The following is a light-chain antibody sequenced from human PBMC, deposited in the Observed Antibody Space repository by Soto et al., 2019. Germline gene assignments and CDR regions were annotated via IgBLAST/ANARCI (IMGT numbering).Light chain of an antibody. CDR3: CSNAGSYEV. J-gene: IGLJ2*01. V-gene: IGLV2-11*01. CDR2: DVS. Sequence: QSALTQPRSVSGSPGQSVTISCTGTSSDVGGYNYVSWYQQHPGKAPKGMIYDVSERPSGVPDRFSGSKSGNTASLTISGLEDEDEADYSCCSNAGSYEVFGGGTKVTVL. CDR1: SSDVGGYNY.